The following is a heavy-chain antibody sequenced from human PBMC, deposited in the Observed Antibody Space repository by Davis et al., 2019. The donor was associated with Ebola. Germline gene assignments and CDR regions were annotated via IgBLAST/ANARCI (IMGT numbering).Heavy chain of an antibody. D-gene: IGHD3-3*01. CDR2: IIPIFGTA. J-gene: IGHJ6*02. CDR3: ARDPTRTYYDFWSGSSDYYYGMDV. Sequence: AASVKVSCKASGYTFTRYGISWVRQAPGQGLEWMGGIIPIFGTANYAQKFQGRVTITADESTSTAYMELSSLRSEDTAVYYCARDPTRTYYDFWSGSSDYYYGMDVWGQGTTVTVSS. CDR1: GYTFTRYG. V-gene: IGHV1-69*13.